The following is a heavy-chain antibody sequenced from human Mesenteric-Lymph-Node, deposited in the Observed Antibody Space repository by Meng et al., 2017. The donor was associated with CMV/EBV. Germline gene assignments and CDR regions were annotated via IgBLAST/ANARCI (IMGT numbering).Heavy chain of an antibody. CDR1: DFTVSLNF. V-gene: IGHV3-53*01. Sequence: GESLKISCAASDFTVSLNFMTWVRQAPGKGLVWVSVISSGGTTYYGDSVKGRFTISRDNSKNTLYLQMNSLRAEDTAVYYCATQATMDALDVWGQGTMVTVSS. D-gene: IGHD4/OR15-4a*01. J-gene: IGHJ3*01. CDR2: ISSGGTT. CDR3: ATQATMDALDV.